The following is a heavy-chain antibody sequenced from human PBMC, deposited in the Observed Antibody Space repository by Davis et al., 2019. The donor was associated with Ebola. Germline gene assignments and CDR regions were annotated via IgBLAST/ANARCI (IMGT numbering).Heavy chain of an antibody. J-gene: IGHJ4*02. Sequence: GESLKISCAASGFTFSSYGIHWVRQAPGKGLEWVAFIRYDGINTYYADSVKGRFTISRDNSKNTLYLQMNSLRAEDTAVYYCARSYHDILTGYYYWGQGTLVTVSS. V-gene: IGHV3-30*02. CDR2: IRYDGINT. CDR3: ARSYHDILTGYYY. CDR1: GFTFSSYG. D-gene: IGHD3-9*01.